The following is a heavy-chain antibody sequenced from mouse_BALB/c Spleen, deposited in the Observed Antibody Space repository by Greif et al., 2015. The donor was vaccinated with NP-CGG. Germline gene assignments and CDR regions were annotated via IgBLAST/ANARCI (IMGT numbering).Heavy chain of an antibody. CDR3: ARYDGYYYAMDY. CDR1: GYTFTSYW. D-gene: IGHD2-3*01. CDR2: INPSNGRT. Sequence: QVQLQQPGAELVKPGASVKLSCKASGYTFTSYWMHWVKQRPGQGLEWIGEINPSNGRTNYNEKFKSKATLTVDKSSSAAYMQLSSLTSEDSAVYYCARYDGYYYAMDYWGQGASVTVSS. J-gene: IGHJ4*01. V-gene: IGHV1S81*02.